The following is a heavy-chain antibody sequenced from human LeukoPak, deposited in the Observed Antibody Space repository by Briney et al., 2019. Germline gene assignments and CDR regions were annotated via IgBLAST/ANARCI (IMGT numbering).Heavy chain of an antibody. CDR2: ISGSSSYI. Sequence: GGSLRLSCAASGFTFSTYSMNWVRQAPGKGLEWVSSISGSSSYIYYADSVKGRFTVSRDNAKNSPYLQMNSLGAEDTAVYYCARHPSDYWGQGTLVTVSS. V-gene: IGHV3-21*01. CDR3: ARHPSDY. J-gene: IGHJ4*02. CDR1: GFTFSTYS.